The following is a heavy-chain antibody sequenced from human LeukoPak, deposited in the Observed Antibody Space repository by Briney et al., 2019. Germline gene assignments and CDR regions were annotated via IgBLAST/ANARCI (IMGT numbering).Heavy chain of an antibody. Sequence: ASVRVSCKTSGYSFILYGISWVRQAPGQGPEWMGWISTSTGDTKYTQKFQGRVTLTTDTSTSTAYMELSSLRSDDTAVYYCARDDNYGIFVNVDYWGQGTLVTVSS. CDR1: GYSFILYG. J-gene: IGHJ4*02. CDR2: ISTSTGDT. CDR3: ARDDNYGIFVNVDY. D-gene: IGHD4-11*01. V-gene: IGHV1-18*01.